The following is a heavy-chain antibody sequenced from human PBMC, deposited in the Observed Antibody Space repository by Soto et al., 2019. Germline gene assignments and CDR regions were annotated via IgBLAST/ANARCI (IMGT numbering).Heavy chain of an antibody. J-gene: IGHJ4*01. CDR2: INHSGST. CDR3: ARAPIGGSNDVGY. D-gene: IGHD4-4*01. CDR1: GGSFSGYY. V-gene: IGHV4-34*01. Sequence: PSETLSLTCAVYGGSFSGYYWSWIRQPPGKGLEWIGEINHSGSTNYNPSLKSRVTISVDTSKNQFSLKLSSVTAADTAVYYCARAPIGGSNDVGYLGQGTLAAVS.